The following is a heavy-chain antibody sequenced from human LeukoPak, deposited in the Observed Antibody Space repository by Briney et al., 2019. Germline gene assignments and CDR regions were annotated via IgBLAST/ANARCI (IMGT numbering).Heavy chain of an antibody. CDR1: GGSISSSSYY. Sequence: SETLSLTCTVSGGSISSSSYYWGWIRQPPGKGLEWIGSIYYSGSTYYSPSLKSRVTISVDTSKNQFSLKLSSVTAADTAVYYCARQVATMEAFDIWGQGTMVTVSS. J-gene: IGHJ3*02. D-gene: IGHD5-12*01. V-gene: IGHV4-39*01. CDR3: ARQVATMEAFDI. CDR2: IYYSGST.